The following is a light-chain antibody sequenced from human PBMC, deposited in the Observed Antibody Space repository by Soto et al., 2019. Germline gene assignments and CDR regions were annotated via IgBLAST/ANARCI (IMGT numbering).Light chain of an antibody. V-gene: IGKV1-5*01. CDR1: QSISAL. J-gene: IGKJ2*01. Sequence: DIQMTQSPSFLSASVGDRVTLTCRASQSISALLAWYQVKPGQAPKLLIYGASSLGSGVPSRFSGSGSGTEFTLTISSLQPEDFATYYCQQCDPYSYTFGQGTKLEIK. CDR3: QQCDPYSYT. CDR2: GAS.